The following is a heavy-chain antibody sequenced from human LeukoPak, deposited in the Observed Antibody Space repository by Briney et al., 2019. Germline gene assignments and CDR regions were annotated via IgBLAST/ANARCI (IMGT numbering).Heavy chain of an antibody. Sequence: GGSLRLSCAASGFTFSTYWMAWVRQAPGKGLEWVANIKGDDSARHQADSVKGRFTISRDNAQNSVYLQMNSLRGEDTAIYYCARDVVGSLDYWGQGTLVTVSS. V-gene: IGHV3-7*01. CDR3: ARDVVGSLDY. CDR1: GFTFSTYW. D-gene: IGHD1-26*01. CDR2: IKGDDSAR. J-gene: IGHJ4*02.